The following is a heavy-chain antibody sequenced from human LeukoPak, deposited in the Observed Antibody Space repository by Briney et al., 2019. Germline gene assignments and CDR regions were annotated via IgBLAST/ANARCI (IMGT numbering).Heavy chain of an antibody. V-gene: IGHV3-49*03. CDR2: IRSKAYGGRP. Sequence: GGSLRLSCETSGFVFGDYAMNWIRQTPGKGLEWLGFIRSKAYGGRPEYAASVKDKFTISRDDSRSIAYLQMNSLRAEDTAVYYCAKEGPTSQFDYWGQGTLVTVSS. J-gene: IGHJ4*02. CDR1: GFVFGDYA. CDR3: AKEGPTSQFDY.